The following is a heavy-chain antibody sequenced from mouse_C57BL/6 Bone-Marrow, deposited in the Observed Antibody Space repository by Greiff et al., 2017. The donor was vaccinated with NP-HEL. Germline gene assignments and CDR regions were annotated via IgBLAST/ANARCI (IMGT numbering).Heavy chain of an antibody. Sequence: VQLQQSGPGLVAPSQSLSITCTVSGFSLTSYAISWVRQPPGKGLEWLGVIWTGGGTNYNSALKSRLSISKDNSKSQVFLKMNSLQTDDTARYYCARKAYYSNSYYFDYWGQGTTLTVSS. CDR1: GFSLTSYA. D-gene: IGHD2-5*01. CDR3: ARKAYYSNSYYFDY. J-gene: IGHJ2*01. CDR2: IWTGGGT. V-gene: IGHV2-9-1*01.